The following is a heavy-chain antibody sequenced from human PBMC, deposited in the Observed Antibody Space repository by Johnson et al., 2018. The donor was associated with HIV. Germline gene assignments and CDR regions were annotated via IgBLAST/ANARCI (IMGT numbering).Heavy chain of an antibody. CDR1: GFSFSSYG. J-gene: IGHJ3*02. D-gene: IGHD2/OR15-2a*01. CDR2: ISFDGLNK. Sequence: QVQLVESGGGVVQPGRSLRLSCAASGFSFSSYGMHWVLQAPGKGLEWVAVISFDGLNKNYADSVQGRFTISRDNSKNTLYLQMYSLRAEDTAVYYCAKDLSYPKTRAFDIWGQGTMVTVSS. CDR3: AKDLSYPKTRAFDI. V-gene: IGHV3-30*18.